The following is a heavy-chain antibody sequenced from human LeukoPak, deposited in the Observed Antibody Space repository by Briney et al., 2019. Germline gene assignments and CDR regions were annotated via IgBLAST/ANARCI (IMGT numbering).Heavy chain of an antibody. J-gene: IGHJ6*02. Sequence: PSETLSLTCAVYGGSFSGYYWSWIRQPPGKGLEWIGEINHSGSTNYNPSLKSRVTISVDTSKNQCSLKLSSVTAADTAVYYCASDIVVVPAAMGSYYYYGMDVWGQGTTVTVSS. CDR2: INHSGST. CDR3: ASDIVVVPAAMGSYYYYGMDV. D-gene: IGHD2-2*01. V-gene: IGHV4-34*01. CDR1: GGSFSGYY.